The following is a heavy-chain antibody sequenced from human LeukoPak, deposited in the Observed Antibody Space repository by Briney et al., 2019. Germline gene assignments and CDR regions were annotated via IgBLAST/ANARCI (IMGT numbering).Heavy chain of an antibody. Sequence: PSGTLSLTCAVSGGSISSSNWWSWVRQPPGKGLEWIGEIYHSGSTNYNPSLKSRVTISVDTSKNQFSLKLSSVTAADTAVYYCARGDSSGWYGNDYWGQGTLVTVSS. CDR1: GGSISSSNW. V-gene: IGHV4-4*02. D-gene: IGHD6-19*01. CDR2: IYHSGST. CDR3: ARGDSSGWYGNDY. J-gene: IGHJ4*02.